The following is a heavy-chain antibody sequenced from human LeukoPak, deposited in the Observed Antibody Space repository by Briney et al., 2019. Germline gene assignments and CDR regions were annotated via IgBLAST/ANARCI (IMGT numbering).Heavy chain of an antibody. CDR2: IYYSGST. CDR1: GGSISSYY. D-gene: IGHD5-12*01. Sequence: NPSETLSLTCTVSGGSISSYYWSWIRQPPGKRLEWIGYIYYSGSTNYNPSLKSRVTISVDTSKNQFSLKLSSVTAADTAVYYCARDYRGYSGYTYYYYYYGMDVWGQGTTVTVSS. J-gene: IGHJ6*02. V-gene: IGHV4-59*01. CDR3: ARDYRGYSGYTYYYYYYGMDV.